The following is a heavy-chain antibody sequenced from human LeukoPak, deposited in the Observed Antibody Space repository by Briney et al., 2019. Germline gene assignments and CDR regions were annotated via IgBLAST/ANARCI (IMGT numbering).Heavy chain of an antibody. CDR1: GFTFDDYG. CDR2: INWNGGST. CDR3: ARGGITIFGVVIYMDV. V-gene: IGHV3-20*04. D-gene: IGHD3-3*01. Sequence: PGGSLRLSCAASGFTFDDYGMGWVRQAPGKGLEWVSGINWNGGSTGYADSVKGRFTISRDNAKNSLYLQMNSLRAEDTALYYCARGGITIFGVVIYMDVWGKGTTVTVSS. J-gene: IGHJ6*03.